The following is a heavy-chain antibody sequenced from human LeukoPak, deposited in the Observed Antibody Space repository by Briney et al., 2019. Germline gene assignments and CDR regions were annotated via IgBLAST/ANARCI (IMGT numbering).Heavy chain of an antibody. V-gene: IGHV1-18*01. CDR3: ARESERAYYDFWSGYPTFDY. CDR2: ISAYNGNT. J-gene: IGHJ4*02. CDR1: GYTFTSYG. D-gene: IGHD3-3*01. Sequence: ASVKVSCKASGYTFTSYGISWVRQAPGQGLEWMGWISAYNGNTSYAQKLQGRVTMTTDTSTSTAYMELRSLRSDDTAVYYCARESERAYYDFWSGYPTFDYWGQGTLVTVSS.